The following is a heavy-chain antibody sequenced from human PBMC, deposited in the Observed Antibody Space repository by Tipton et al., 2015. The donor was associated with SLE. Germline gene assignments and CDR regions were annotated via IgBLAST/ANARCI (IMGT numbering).Heavy chain of an antibody. CDR2: IRYDGSDK. J-gene: IGHJ3*02. CDR3: ARVAGPQGRAFDI. V-gene: IGHV3-30*02. CDR1: GFTFSTYG. Sequence: SLRLSCAASGFTFSTYGMHWVRQAPGKGLEWVAFIRYDGSDKYYADSVKGRFTISRDNSKNTLYLQMNSLRAEDTAVYYCARVAGPQGRAFDIWGQGTMVTVSS.